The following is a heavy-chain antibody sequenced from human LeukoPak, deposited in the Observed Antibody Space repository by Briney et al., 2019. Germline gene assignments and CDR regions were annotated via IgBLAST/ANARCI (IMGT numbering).Heavy chain of an antibody. CDR1: GGSFSGYY. V-gene: IGHV4-34*01. J-gene: IGHJ4*02. Sequence: SETLSLTCAVYGGSFSGYYWSWTRQPPGKGLEWIGEINHSGSTNYNPSLKSRVTISVDTSKNQFSLKLSSVTAADTAVYYCARGGISSTSCYDYWGQGTLVTVSS. D-gene: IGHD2-2*01. CDR2: INHSGST. CDR3: ARGGISSTSCYDY.